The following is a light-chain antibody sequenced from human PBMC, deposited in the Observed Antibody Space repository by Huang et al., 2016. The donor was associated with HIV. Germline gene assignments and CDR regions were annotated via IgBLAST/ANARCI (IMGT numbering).Light chain of an antibody. Sequence: DIQMTQSPSSLSASVGDRVTITCRASQSISSYLNWYQQKPGKAPKLLIYAASSLQSGVPSRVSGSGSGTDFTLTISSLQPEDFATYYCQQSYSIPRFGPGTKVDIK. CDR2: AAS. J-gene: IGKJ3*01. CDR1: QSISSY. V-gene: IGKV1-39*01. CDR3: QQSYSIPR.